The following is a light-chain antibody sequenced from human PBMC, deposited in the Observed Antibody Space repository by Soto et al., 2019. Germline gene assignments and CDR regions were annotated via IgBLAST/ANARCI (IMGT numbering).Light chain of an antibody. V-gene: IGLV2-14*01. J-gene: IGLJ1*01. CDR1: SSDVGGYNY. Sequence: QSALTQPASVSGSPGQSITISCTGTSSDVGGYNYVSWYQQHPGKAPKLMIYDVSNRPSVVSNRFSGSKSGNTASLTISGLQADDEADYYCRSYTSSSTPYVFRTGTKVTVL. CDR2: DVS. CDR3: RSYTSSSTPYV.